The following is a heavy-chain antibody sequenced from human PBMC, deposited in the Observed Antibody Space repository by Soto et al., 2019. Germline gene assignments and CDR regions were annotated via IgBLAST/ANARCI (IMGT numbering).Heavy chain of an antibody. J-gene: IGHJ6*02. CDR3: ATKDDHKDDQPYYYGMDI. CDR2: ISVFNGDT. Sequence: QVQLLQSGGEVKTPGASLKVSCKAIGYTSSSYGINWVRQAPGQGLEWMGWISVFNGDTKYAQKFQGRVAITKDPGTSTATMELRSLRSDDAAVYFCATKDDHKDDQPYYYGMDIWGQGTTVTVS. D-gene: IGHD3-16*01. CDR1: GYTSSSYG. V-gene: IGHV1-18*01.